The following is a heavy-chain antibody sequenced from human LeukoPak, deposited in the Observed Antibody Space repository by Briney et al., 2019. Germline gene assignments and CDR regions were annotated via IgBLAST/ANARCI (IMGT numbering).Heavy chain of an antibody. CDR3: AKEHRPDWSGYYRYYYYMDV. Sequence: KSGGSLRLSCAASGFTFSSYSMNWVRQAPGKGLEWVSSISSSSSYIYYADSVKGRFTISRDNAKNSLYLQMNSLRAEDTAVYYCAKEHRPDWSGYYRYYYYMDVWGKGTTVTVSS. CDR2: ISSSSSYI. V-gene: IGHV3-21*01. CDR1: GFTFSSYS. D-gene: IGHD3-3*01. J-gene: IGHJ6*03.